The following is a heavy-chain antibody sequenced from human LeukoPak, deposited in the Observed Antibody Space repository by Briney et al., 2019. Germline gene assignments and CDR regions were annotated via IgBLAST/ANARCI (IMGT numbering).Heavy chain of an antibody. CDR2: ITWNSDFI. J-gene: IGHJ6*02. CDR1: EFTFDDYA. V-gene: IGHV3-9*01. Sequence: GGSLRLSCVASEFTFDDYAMHWVRQPPGKGLEWVSGITWNSDFIGYADSVKGRFTISRDNAKNSLYLQMNSLRAEDTALYYRVKDIGPGGMDVWGQGTTVTVS. CDR3: VKDIGPGGMDV.